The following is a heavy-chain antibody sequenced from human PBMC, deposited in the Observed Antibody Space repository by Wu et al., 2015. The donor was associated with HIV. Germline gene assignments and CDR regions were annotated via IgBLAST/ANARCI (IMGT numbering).Heavy chain of an antibody. Sequence: QVQLVQSGAEVKKPGASVKVSCKASGYTFTSYGISWVRQAPGQGLEWMGWISAYNGNTNYAQKFQGRVTMTRDTSISTAYMELSRLRSGDTAVYYCARVYYYDRDAFDIWGQGTMVTVSS. CDR2: ISAYNGNT. CDR1: GYTFTSYG. V-gene: IGHV1-18*01. J-gene: IGHJ3*02. D-gene: IGHD3-22*01. CDR3: ARVYYYDRDAFDI.